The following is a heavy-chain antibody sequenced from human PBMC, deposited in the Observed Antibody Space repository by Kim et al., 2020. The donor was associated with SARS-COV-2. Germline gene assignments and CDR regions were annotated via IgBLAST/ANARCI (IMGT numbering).Heavy chain of an antibody. D-gene: IGHD2-21*02. J-gene: IGHJ2*01. CDR3: GRDLAGDPYYCVDL. Sequence: YADSVKGRLTVSRDDAKKSSYLQMNSLRVEDTAVYYCGRDLAGDPYYCVDLWGRGTQVTVSS. V-gene: IGHV3-48*03.